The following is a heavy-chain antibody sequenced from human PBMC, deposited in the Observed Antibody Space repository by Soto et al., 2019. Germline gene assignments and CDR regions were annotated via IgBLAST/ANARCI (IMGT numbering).Heavy chain of an antibody. CDR1: GGSISSFY. V-gene: IGHV4-59*01. CDR3: ATGQTYSSGWYWFDP. D-gene: IGHD6-19*01. Sequence: PSETLSLTCTVSGGSISSFYWSWIRQPPGKGLEWIGYIYYSGSTNYNPSLKSRVTISVDTSKNQFSLKLSSVTAADTAVYYCATGQTYSSGWYWFDPWGQGTLVTVSS. J-gene: IGHJ5*02. CDR2: IYYSGST.